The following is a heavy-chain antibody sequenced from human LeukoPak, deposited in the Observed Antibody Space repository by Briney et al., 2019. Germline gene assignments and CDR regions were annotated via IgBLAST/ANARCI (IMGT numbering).Heavy chain of an antibody. CDR1: GFTFSTYT. CDR2: IGNNGGGI. D-gene: IGHD1-26*01. V-gene: IGHV3-23*01. Sequence: GGSLRLSCAASGFTFSTYTMYWVRHPPGKRLEWVSIIGNNGGGIHYADSVKGRFTISRDNSKNTLYLQMNSLRVEDTAVYYCAKSIVPFDYWGQGTLVTVSS. CDR3: AKSIVPFDY. J-gene: IGHJ4*02.